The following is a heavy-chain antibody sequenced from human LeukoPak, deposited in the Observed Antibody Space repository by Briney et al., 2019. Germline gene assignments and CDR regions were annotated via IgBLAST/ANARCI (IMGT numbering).Heavy chain of an antibody. Sequence: QPGRSLRLSCAASGFTFSSYAMHWVRQAPGKGLEWVAVISYDGSNKYYADSVKGRFTISRDNSKNTLYLQMNSLRAEDTAVYYCARYLIAVAETGYYFDYWGQGTLVTVSS. CDR3: ARYLIAVAETGYYFDY. CDR2: ISYDGSNK. J-gene: IGHJ4*02. CDR1: GFTFSSYA. V-gene: IGHV3-30-3*01. D-gene: IGHD6-19*01.